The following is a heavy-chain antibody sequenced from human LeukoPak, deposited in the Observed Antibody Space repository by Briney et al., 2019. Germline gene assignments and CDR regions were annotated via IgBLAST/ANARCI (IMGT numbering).Heavy chain of an antibody. Sequence: SDTLSLTCAVSGYSISSSNWWGWIRQPAGKGLEWIGRIYTSGSTSYNPSLKSRVTMSVDTSKNQFSLKLSSVTAADTAVYYCARDHPSLYYYDSSGYYDYWGQGTLVTVSS. CDR2: IYTSGST. V-gene: IGHV4-28*03. CDR3: ARDHPSLYYYDSSGYYDY. D-gene: IGHD3-22*01. CDR1: GYSISSSNW. J-gene: IGHJ4*02.